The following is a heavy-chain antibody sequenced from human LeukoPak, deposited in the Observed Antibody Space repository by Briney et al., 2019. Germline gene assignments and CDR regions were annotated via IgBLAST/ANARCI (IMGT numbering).Heavy chain of an antibody. D-gene: IGHD6-13*01. CDR2: IDTSGTT. CDR1: GASVRAYH. Sequence: PSETRSLTCSVCGASVRAYHWTWIRQPPGKGLEWIGYIDTSGTTNYIPSLKSRAFISVDTSKNQFSLKLTSVTAADTAVYYCGGIATAGTVDFWGQGALVTVSS. V-gene: IGHV4-4*09. CDR3: GGIATAGTVDF. J-gene: IGHJ4*02.